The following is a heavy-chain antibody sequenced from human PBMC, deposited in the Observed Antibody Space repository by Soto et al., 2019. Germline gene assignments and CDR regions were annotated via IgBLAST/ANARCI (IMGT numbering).Heavy chain of an antibody. CDR3: ARLVIDIVLMVPGYFDY. CDR2: TYYSGST. J-gene: IGHJ4*02. D-gene: IGHD2-8*01. CDR1: GGSISSGDYY. Sequence: SETLSLTCTVSGGSISSGDYYWSWIRQPPGKGLEWIGYTYYSGSTYYNPSLKSRVTISVDTSKNQFSLKLSSVTAADTAVYYCARLVIDIVLMVPGYFDYWGQGTLVTVS. V-gene: IGHV4-30-4*01.